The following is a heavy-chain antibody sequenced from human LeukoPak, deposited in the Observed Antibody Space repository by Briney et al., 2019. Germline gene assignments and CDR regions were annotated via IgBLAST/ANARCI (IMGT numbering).Heavy chain of an antibody. CDR3: ARDPQSPYYYGSGSYGGFDY. Sequence: GASVTVSCKASGGTFSSYAISWVRQAPGQGLEWMGGIIPIFGTANYAQKFQGRVTITADKSTSTAYMELSSLRSEDTAVYYCARDPQSPYYYGSGSYGGFDYWGQGTLVTVSS. CDR2: IIPIFGTA. J-gene: IGHJ4*02. CDR1: GGTFSSYA. D-gene: IGHD3-10*01. V-gene: IGHV1-69*06.